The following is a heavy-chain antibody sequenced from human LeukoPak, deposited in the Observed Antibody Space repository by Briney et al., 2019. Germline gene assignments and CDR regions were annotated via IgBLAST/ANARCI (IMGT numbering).Heavy chain of an antibody. D-gene: IGHD4/OR15-4a*01. Sequence: GGSLRLSCAASGFTFDNYAMNWVRQAPGKGLEWVLGISGSGVNTYYADSVKGRFTISRDNSENTLYLRLNSLRGEDTAIYYCARDTSFNYGAHAMDVWGQGTTVTVSS. CDR3: ARDTSFNYGAHAMDV. J-gene: IGHJ6*02. V-gene: IGHV3-23*01. CDR1: GFTFDNYA. CDR2: ISGSGVNT.